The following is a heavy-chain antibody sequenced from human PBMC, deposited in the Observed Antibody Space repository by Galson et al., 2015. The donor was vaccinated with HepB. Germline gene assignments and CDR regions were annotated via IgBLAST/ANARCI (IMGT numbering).Heavy chain of an antibody. D-gene: IGHD4-17*01. CDR1: GFTFSSYA. J-gene: IGHJ4*02. CDR3: GTTVTTSSIDY. V-gene: IGHV3-64D*06. Sequence: SCAASGFTFSSYAMHWVRQAPGKGLEYVSAISSNGGSTYYADSVKGRFTISRDNSKNTLYLQMSSLRAEDTAVYYCGTTVTTSSIDYWGQGTLVTVSS. CDR2: ISSNGGST.